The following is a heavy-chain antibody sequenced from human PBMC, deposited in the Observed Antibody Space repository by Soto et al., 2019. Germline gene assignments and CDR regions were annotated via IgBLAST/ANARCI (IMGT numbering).Heavy chain of an antibody. D-gene: IGHD3-3*02. CDR1: GDSFTSYG. J-gene: IGHJ6*02. CDR2: ISAYNGNT. Sequence: QVQLVQSGAEVKKPGASVKVSCKASGDSFTSYGISWVRQAPGQGLEWMGWISAYNGNTNYAQKLQGRVTMTTDTATCTTYMDLRRLRSDDLAVYYRSRDGELFWSGFKYYYGMDVWGQGTTVTVSS. CDR3: SRDGELFWSGFKYYYGMDV. V-gene: IGHV1-18*03.